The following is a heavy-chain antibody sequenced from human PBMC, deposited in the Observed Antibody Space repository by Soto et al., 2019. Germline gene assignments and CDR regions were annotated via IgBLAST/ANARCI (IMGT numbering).Heavy chain of an antibody. Sequence: PSETLFLTCTVSGGSISSYYWSWIRQPPGKGLEWIGYIYYSGSTNYNPSLKSRVTISVDTSKNQFSLKLSSVTAADTAVYYCARDSGYDAFDYWGQGTLVTVSS. CDR2: IYYSGST. CDR1: GGSISSYY. V-gene: IGHV4-59*01. D-gene: IGHD5-12*01. CDR3: ARDSGYDAFDY. J-gene: IGHJ4*02.